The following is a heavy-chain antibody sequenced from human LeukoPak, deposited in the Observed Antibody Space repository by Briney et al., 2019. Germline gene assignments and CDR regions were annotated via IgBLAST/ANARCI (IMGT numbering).Heavy chain of an antibody. CDR1: GGSISSSSYY. Sequence: SETLSLTCTVSGGSISSSSYYWGWIRQPPGKGLEWIGSIYYSGSTYYNPSLKSRVTISVDTSKNQFSLKLSSVTAADTAVYYCATFRSSSWSENYWGQGTLVTVSS. CDR2: IYYSGST. D-gene: IGHD6-13*01. CDR3: ATFRSSSWSENY. J-gene: IGHJ4*02. V-gene: IGHV4-39*07.